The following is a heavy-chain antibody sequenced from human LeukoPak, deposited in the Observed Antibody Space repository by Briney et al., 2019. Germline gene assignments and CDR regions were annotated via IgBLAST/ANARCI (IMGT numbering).Heavy chain of an antibody. J-gene: IGHJ6*03. D-gene: IGHD1-26*01. Sequence: ASVKVSCKASGGTFSSYAISWVRQAPGQGLEWMGGIIPIFGTANYAQKFQGRVTITADESTSTAYMELSSLRSEDTAVYYCARTSIVGAPWYHYYYMDVWGKGTTVTVSS. CDR2: IIPIFGTA. CDR1: GGTFSSYA. CDR3: ARTSIVGAPWYHYYYMDV. V-gene: IGHV1-69*13.